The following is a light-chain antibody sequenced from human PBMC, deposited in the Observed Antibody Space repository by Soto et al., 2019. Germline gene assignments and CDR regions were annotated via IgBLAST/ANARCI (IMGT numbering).Light chain of an antibody. CDR3: SSYATGNTYV. CDR1: NSDVGAHNF. CDR2: EVT. V-gene: IGLV2-14*01. Sequence: QPASVSGSPGQSITISCTGTNSDVGAHNFVSWYQQHPGKAPKLVIYEVTYRPSGVSDRFLGSKSGNTASLTISGLQADDEADYYCSSYATGNTYVFGSGTKLTVL. J-gene: IGLJ1*01.